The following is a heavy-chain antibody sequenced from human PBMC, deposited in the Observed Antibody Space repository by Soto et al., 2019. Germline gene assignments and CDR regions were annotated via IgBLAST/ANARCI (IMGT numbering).Heavy chain of an antibody. D-gene: IGHD3-22*01. V-gene: IGHV4-59*01. CDR1: GFSISSYY. CDR2: IYYSGST. J-gene: IGHJ4*02. CDR3: ARGYYDSSGYYIFDY. Sequence: SETLSLTCTVSGFSISSYYWSWIRQPPGKGLEWIGYIYYSGSTNYNPSLKSRVTISVDTSKNQFSLKLSSVTAADTAVYYCARGYYDSSGYYIFDYWGQGTLVTVSS.